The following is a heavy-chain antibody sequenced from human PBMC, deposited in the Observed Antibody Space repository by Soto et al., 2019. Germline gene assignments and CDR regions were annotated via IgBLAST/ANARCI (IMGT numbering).Heavy chain of an antibody. Sequence: QVQLEQSGTEVKEPGASVKLSCKTSGFSLVDYYIHWVRQAPGQGLEWMGLINPDGAWTPRAQKFQARFTVTRDTSAGTVYMELSRLRSEDTAVYYCAREWAVAVKMSDFWGLGTLVTVSS. D-gene: IGHD6-19*01. CDR3: AREWAVAVKMSDF. V-gene: IGHV1-46*01. J-gene: IGHJ4*02. CDR2: INPDGAWT. CDR1: GFSLVDYY.